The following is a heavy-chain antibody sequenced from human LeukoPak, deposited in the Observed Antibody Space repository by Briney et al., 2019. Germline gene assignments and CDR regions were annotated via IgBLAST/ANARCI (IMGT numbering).Heavy chain of an antibody. J-gene: IGHJ4*02. CDR2: IYPGDSDT. V-gene: IGHV5-51*01. CDR3: ARLGSWFGELLPFDY. CDR1: GYSFTSYW. Sequence: RGESLKISCKGSGYSFTSYWIGWVRQMPGKGLEWMGIIYPGDSDTRYSPSFQGQVTISADKSISTAYLQWSSLKASDTAMYYCARLGSWFGELLPFDYWGQGTLVTVSS. D-gene: IGHD3-10*01.